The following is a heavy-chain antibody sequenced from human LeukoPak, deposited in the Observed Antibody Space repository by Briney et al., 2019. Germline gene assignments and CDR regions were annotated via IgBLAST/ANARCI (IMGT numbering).Heavy chain of an antibody. CDR2: IYYSGST. J-gene: IGHJ5*02. CDR1: GGSISSYY. D-gene: IGHD2-2*01. CDR3: ARVVRCSSTSCYSGWFDP. Sequence: PSETLSLTCTVSGGSISSYYWSWFRQTPGKGLEWVGYIYYSGSTNYNPSLKSRVTISVDTSKNQFSLKLSSVTAADTAVYYCARVVRCSSTSCYSGWFDPWGQGTLVTVSS. V-gene: IGHV4-59*08.